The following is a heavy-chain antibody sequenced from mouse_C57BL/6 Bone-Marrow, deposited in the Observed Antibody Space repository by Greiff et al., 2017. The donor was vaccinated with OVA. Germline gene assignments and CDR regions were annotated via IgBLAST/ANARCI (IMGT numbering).Heavy chain of an antibody. J-gene: IGHJ3*01. CDR3: ARGGYYDDDGGAWFAY. D-gene: IGHD2-4*01. Sequence: VQLKESGPELAKPGASVKIPCKASGYTFTDYNMDWVKQSHGKSLEWIGDINSNNGGTIYNQKFKGKATLTVDKSSSTAYMELRSLTSEDTAVYYCARGGYYDDDGGAWFAYWGQGTLVTVSA. CDR2: INSNNGGT. CDR1: GYTFTDYN. V-gene: IGHV1-18*01.